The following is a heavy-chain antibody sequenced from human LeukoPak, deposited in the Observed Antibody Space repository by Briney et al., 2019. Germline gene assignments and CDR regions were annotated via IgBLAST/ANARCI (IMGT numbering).Heavy chain of an antibody. CDR1: GYTFTGYY. J-gene: IGHJ4*02. Sequence: ASVKVSCKASGYTFTGYYMHWVRQAPGQGLEWMGWINPNSGGTNYAQKFQGRVTMTRDTSISTAYMELSRLRSDDTAVYYCARAASTYYYDSSGYSPFDYWGQGTLVTVSS. V-gene: IGHV1-2*02. CDR2: INPNSGGT. CDR3: ARAASTYYYDSSGYSPFDY. D-gene: IGHD3-22*01.